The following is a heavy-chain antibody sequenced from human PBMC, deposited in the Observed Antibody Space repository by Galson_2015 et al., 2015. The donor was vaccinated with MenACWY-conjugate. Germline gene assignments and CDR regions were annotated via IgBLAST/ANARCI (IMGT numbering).Heavy chain of an antibody. CDR3: ARDWVPLTMVRGVIGKEEYYYYGMDV. V-gene: IGHV3-48*02. CDR1: GFTFSSYS. Sequence: SLRLSCAASGFTFSSYSMNWVRQAPGKGLEWVSYISSSSSTIYYADSVKGRFTISRDNPKNSLYLQMNSLRDEDTAVYYCARDWVPLTMVRGVIGKEEYYYYGMDVWGQGTTVTVSS. CDR2: ISSSSSTI. D-gene: IGHD3-10*01. J-gene: IGHJ6*02.